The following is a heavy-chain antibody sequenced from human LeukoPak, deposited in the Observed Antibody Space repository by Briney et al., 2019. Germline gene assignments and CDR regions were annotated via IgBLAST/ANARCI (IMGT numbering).Heavy chain of an antibody. D-gene: IGHD1-14*01. V-gene: IGHV4-34*01. CDR3: ARGRTRPIDY. Sequence: ASETLSLTCAVYGGSFSGYYWSWIRQPPGKGLEWIGEINHSGSTNHNPSLKSRVTISVDMSKNQFSLKLSSVTAADTAVYYCARGRTRPIDYWGQGTLVTVSS. CDR1: GGSFSGYY. CDR2: INHSGST. J-gene: IGHJ4*02.